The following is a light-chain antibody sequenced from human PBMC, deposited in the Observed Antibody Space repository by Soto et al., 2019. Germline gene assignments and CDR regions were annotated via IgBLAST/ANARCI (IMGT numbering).Light chain of an antibody. J-gene: IGKJ1*01. CDR3: QHYHNWPPWT. CDR1: QSITSN. CDR2: GAS. V-gene: IGKV3-15*01. Sequence: EIVMTQSPATLSVSPGERATLPCRASQSITSNLAWYQQKPGQAPRLLIYGASTRATGIPARFSGSGSGTEFTLTISSLQSEDFAVYYCQHYHNWPPWTFGQGTKVEIK.